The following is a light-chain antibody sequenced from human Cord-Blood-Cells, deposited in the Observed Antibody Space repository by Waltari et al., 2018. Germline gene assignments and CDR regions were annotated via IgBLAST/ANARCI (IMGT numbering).Light chain of an antibody. CDR1: SSDGAGDHY. CDR2: DVS. J-gene: IGLJ3*02. Sequence: QSPLTQPRSVTGSPGQSVTIPCTGTSSDGAGDHYVSWYQQHPGKAPKLMIYDVSKRPSGVPDRFSGSKSGNTASLTISGLQAEDEADYYCCSYAGSYTPWVFGGGTKLTVL. V-gene: IGLV2-11*01. CDR3: CSYAGSYTPWV.